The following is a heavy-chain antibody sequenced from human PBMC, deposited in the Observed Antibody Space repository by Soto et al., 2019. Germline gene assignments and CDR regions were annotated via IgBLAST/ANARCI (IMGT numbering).Heavy chain of an antibody. CDR2: ISYEGSAQ. D-gene: IGHD5-12*01. J-gene: IGHJ4*02. CDR1: GFTFSTFG. Sequence: GRSLRLSCTASGFTFSTFGMHWVRQAPGKGLEWLTVISYEGSAQHYADSVKGRFTISRDNSKNTLYLQMNSLRTEDTAVYYCAKESTPMVATSLDYLGQGILVTVS. V-gene: IGHV3-30*18. CDR3: AKESTPMVATSLDY.